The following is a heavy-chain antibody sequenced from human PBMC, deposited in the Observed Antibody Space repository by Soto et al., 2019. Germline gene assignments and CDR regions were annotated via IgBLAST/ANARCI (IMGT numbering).Heavy chain of an antibody. CDR2: IYSGGST. CDR3: ARGSLRDVDAFDI. J-gene: IGHJ3*02. CDR1: GFNVSSNY. V-gene: IGHV3-53*01. Sequence: GGSLRLSCEASGFNVSSNYMSWVRQAPGKGLEWVSVIYSGGSTYYVYSGKGRFTISRDNSKTTLYLQMDSLRAEDTAVYYCARGSLRDVDAFDIWGQGTMFAVSS.